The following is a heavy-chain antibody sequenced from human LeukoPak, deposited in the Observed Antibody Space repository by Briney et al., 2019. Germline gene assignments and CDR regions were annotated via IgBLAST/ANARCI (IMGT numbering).Heavy chain of an antibody. V-gene: IGHV3-20*04. CDR3: AKVRVGTAHFDY. Sequence: GGSLRLSCAASGFTFSSYAMSWVRQAPGKGLEWVSGINWNGGSTGYADSVKGRFTISRDNAKNSLYLQMNSLRPEDTAVYYCAKVRVGTAHFDYWGQGTLVTVSS. CDR2: INWNGGST. CDR1: GFTFSSYA. D-gene: IGHD2-15*01. J-gene: IGHJ4*02.